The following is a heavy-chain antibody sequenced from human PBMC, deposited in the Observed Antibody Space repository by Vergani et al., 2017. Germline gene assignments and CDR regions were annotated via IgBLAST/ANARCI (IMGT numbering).Heavy chain of an antibody. CDR2: IKSKTDGGTT. V-gene: IGHV3-15*01. CDR1: GFTFSNAW. Sequence: EVQLVESGGGLVKPGGSLRLSCAASGFTFSNAWMSWVRQAPGKGLEWVGRIKSKTDGGTTDYAAPVKGRFTISRDDSKNTLYLQMNSLKTEDTAVYYCTTRVQVRGVSGNVYYYYYMDVWGKGTTVTVSS. CDR3: TTRVQVRGVSGNVYYYYYMDV. D-gene: IGHD3-10*01. J-gene: IGHJ6*03.